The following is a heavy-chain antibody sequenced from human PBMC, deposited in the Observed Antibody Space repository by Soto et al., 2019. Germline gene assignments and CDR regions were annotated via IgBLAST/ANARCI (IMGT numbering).Heavy chain of an antibody. CDR3: AKAYSSGWRSFFDY. Sequence: GGSLRLSCAASGFTFSSYAMSWVRQAPGKGLEWVSAISGSGGSTYYADSVKGRFTISRDSSKNTLYLQMNSLRAEDTAVYYCAKAYSSGWRSFFDYWGQGTLVTVSS. CDR2: ISGSGGST. D-gene: IGHD6-19*01. V-gene: IGHV3-23*01. J-gene: IGHJ4*02. CDR1: GFTFSSYA.